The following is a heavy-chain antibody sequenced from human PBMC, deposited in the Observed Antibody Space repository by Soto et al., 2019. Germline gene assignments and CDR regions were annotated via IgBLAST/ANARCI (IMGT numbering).Heavy chain of an antibody. V-gene: IGHV1-8*01. CDR2: VNPNTGNT. J-gene: IGHJ4*02. CDR1: GYTFTSYD. D-gene: IGHD5-18*01. Sequence: GASVKVSCKASGYTFTSYDFNWVRQATGQGLEWMGWVNPNTGNTGYAQKFQGRVTMTRDTSISTVYMELSSLRSEDTAVYYCARGHVGYTYGSTYWGQGTLVTVSS. CDR3: ARGHVGYTYGSTY.